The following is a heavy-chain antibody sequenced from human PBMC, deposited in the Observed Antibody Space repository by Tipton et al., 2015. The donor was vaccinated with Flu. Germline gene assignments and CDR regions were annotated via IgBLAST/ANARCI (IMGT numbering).Heavy chain of an antibody. Sequence: RSLRLSCAASGFTFSDYAMHWVRQAPGKGLEWVAYIWPDGSHKYYADSVKGRFTISRDKSEKTVSLQMNSLRAEDTAVYYCARDGQSGFNFDFWGQGTLVPVSS. CDR3: ARDGQSGFNFDF. V-gene: IGHV3-33*01. CDR1: GFTFSDYA. D-gene: IGHD5-24*01. CDR2: IWPDGSHK. J-gene: IGHJ4*02.